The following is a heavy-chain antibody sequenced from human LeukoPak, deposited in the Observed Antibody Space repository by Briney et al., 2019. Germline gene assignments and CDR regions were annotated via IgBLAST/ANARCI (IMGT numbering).Heavy chain of an antibody. Sequence: TSETLSLTCTVSGGSISSGSYYWSWIRQPAGKGPEWIGRIYTSGSTNYNPSLKSRVTISVDTSKNQFSLKLSSVTAADTAVYYCASELPHATRHYDFWSGYYRHAFDIWGQGTMVTVSS. CDR3: ASELPHATRHYDFWSGYYRHAFDI. CDR2: IYTSGST. V-gene: IGHV4-61*02. CDR1: GGSISSGSYY. J-gene: IGHJ3*02. D-gene: IGHD3-3*01.